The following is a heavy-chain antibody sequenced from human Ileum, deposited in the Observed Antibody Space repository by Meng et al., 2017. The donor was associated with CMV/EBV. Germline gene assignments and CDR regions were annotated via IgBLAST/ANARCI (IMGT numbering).Heavy chain of an antibody. CDR2: ISSSSSST. Sequence: VQLVGSGGGLVKPGGSLGLSWAVSGFTFSDYYMSWIRQAPGKGLEWVSYISSSSSSTNYAESVKGRFTISRDNAKNSLYLQMNSLRADDTAVHYCARDGDYIRPDYWGQGTLVTVSS. D-gene: IGHD4-11*01. CDR3: ARDGDYIRPDY. J-gene: IGHJ4*02. V-gene: IGHV3-11*05. CDR1: GFTFSDYY.